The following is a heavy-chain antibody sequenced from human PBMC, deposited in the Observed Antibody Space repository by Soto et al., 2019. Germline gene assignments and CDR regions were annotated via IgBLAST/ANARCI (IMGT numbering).Heavy chain of an antibody. CDR3: TRDSDSTYYDILNGYRIYYYYGMDV. J-gene: IGHJ6*02. CDR2: IRSKAYGGTT. V-gene: IGHV3-49*04. D-gene: IGHD3-9*01. Sequence: GGSLRLSCTASGFTFGDYAMSWVRQAPGKGLEWVGFIRSKAYGGTTEYAASVKGRFTISRDDSKSIAYLQMNSLKTEDTAVYYCTRDSDSTYYDILNGYRIYYYYGMDVWGQGTTVTVSS. CDR1: GFTFGDYA.